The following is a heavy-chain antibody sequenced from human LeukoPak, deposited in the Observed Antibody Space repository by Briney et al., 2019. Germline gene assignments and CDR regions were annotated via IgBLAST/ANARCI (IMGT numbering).Heavy chain of an antibody. J-gene: IGHJ6*02. CDR1: GFTFSSYA. CDR3: ARDDVHFDWSRYYGMDV. D-gene: IGHD3-9*01. V-gene: IGHV3-30*04. CDR2: ISYDGSNK. Sequence: GGSLRLSCAASGFTFSSYAMHWVRQAPGKGLEWVAVISYDGSNKYYADSVKGRFTISRDNSKNTLYLQMNSLRAEDTAVYYCARDDVHFDWSRYYGMDVWGQGTTVTVSS.